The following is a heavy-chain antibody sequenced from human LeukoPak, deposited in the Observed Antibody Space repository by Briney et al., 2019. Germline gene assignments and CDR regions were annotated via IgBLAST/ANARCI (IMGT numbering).Heavy chain of an antibody. V-gene: IGHV1-2*02. D-gene: IGHD2-15*01. Sequence: ASVEVSCKVSGSSFTDQSLHWVRQAPGQGLQWMGWLDPNRGGTDFSPEFQGRVTMLADKSTNTAYMVLSRLTSDDTAIYYCSRGAAGDFWGRGTLVTVSS. CDR2: LDPNRGGT. CDR1: GSSFTDQS. CDR3: SRGAAGDF. J-gene: IGHJ4*02.